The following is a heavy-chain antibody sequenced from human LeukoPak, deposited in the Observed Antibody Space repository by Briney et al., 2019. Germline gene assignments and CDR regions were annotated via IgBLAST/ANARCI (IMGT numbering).Heavy chain of an antibody. D-gene: IGHD3-10*01. CDR1: GGSISSGSNY. Sequence: PSETLSLTCNVSGGSISSGSNYWGWIRQPPGKTLEWIGSIYSSGSTYYNPSLKSRVIILIDTSKNHFSLTLSSVTAADTAVYYCARSDGYGLVGIWGQGTMVTVSS. J-gene: IGHJ3*02. CDR2: IYSSGST. V-gene: IGHV4-39*07. CDR3: ARSDGYGLVGI.